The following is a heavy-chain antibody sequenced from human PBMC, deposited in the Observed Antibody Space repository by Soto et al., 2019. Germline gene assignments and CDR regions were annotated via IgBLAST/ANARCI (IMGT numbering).Heavy chain of an antibody. CDR1: GYIFTTYG. J-gene: IGHJ4*02. CDR2: ISTSNGNT. D-gene: IGHD2-2*01. Sequence: QVQLVQSGVEVKKPGASVQVSCKASGYIFTTYGISWVRQATGQGLEWMGWISTSNGNTKYAQKVEGRVTMTTDTSTSIAYMELRSLRSDDTAVYYCAREYCSSSSCYGVDYWGQGILVTVSS. V-gene: IGHV1-18*01. CDR3: AREYCSSSSCYGVDY.